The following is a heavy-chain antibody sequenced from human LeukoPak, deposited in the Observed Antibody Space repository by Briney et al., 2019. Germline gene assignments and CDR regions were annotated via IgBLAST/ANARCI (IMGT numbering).Heavy chain of an antibody. J-gene: IGHJ6*03. CDR2: INHSGST. Sequence: SETLSLTCAVYGGSFSGYYWSWIRQPPGKGLEWIGEINHSGSTNYNPSLKSRVTISVDTSKNQFSLKPSSVTAADTAVYYCARTPVDFWSGYPRAGLYYMDVWGKGTTVTVSS. D-gene: IGHD3-3*01. CDR1: GGSFSGYY. V-gene: IGHV4-34*01. CDR3: ARTPVDFWSGYPRAGLYYMDV.